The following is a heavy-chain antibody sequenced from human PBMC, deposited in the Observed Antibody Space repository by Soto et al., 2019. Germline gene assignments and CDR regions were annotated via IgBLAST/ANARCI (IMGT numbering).Heavy chain of an antibody. Sequence: EVQLLESGGGLVQPGGSLRLSCAASGFTFSSYAMSWVRQAPGKGLEWVSAISGSGGSTYYADSVKGRFTISRDNSKNSRYLQMNSLRAEDTAVYYCAKGARAYCSSTSCYFVDVWGQGTTVTVSS. CDR2: ISGSGGST. CDR3: AKGARAYCSSTSCYFVDV. J-gene: IGHJ6*02. D-gene: IGHD2-2*01. V-gene: IGHV3-23*01. CDR1: GFTFSSYA.